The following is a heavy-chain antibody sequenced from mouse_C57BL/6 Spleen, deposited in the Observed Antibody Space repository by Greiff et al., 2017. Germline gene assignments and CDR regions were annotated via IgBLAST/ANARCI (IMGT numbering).Heavy chain of an antibody. CDR3: TAGGSDWDLDY. J-gene: IGHJ3*01. Sequence: EVQLLQSGAELVKPGASVKLSCKASGFNIKDDYMHWVKQRPEQGLEWIGWIDPENGDTDYASKFQGKATITSDTSSNTAYLQLSSLTSEDTAVYYGTAGGSDWDLDYWGQGTLVTVSA. CDR1: GFNIKDDY. V-gene: IGHV14-4*01. CDR2: IDPENGDT. D-gene: IGHD4-1*01.